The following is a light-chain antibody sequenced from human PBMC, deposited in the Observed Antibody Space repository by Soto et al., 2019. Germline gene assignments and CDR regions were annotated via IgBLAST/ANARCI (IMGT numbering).Light chain of an antibody. J-gene: IGLJ1*01. CDR2: KGT. CDR1: DSDVGAYDS. V-gene: IGLV2-23*01. Sequence: QSALAQPASVSGSPGQSITISCTGTDSDVGAYDSVSWYRQHPHKAPQLIIYKGTQRPSGVSNRISGATSGNAASLTISGLQADDEADYFCCSSAPESTYVFGTGT. CDR3: CSSAPESTYV.